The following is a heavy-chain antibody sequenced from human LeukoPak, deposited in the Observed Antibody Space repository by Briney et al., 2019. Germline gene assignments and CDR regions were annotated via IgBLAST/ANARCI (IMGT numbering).Heavy chain of an antibody. Sequence: PGGSLRLSCAASGFTFSSYAMSWVRQAPGKGLEWVSAISGSGGSTYYADSVKGRFTISRDNSKNTLYLQMNSLRAEDTAVYYCAKGFYYDILTGPDAFDIWGQGTMVTVSS. D-gene: IGHD3-9*01. CDR1: GFTFSSYA. J-gene: IGHJ3*02. V-gene: IGHV3-23*01. CDR3: AKGFYYDILTGPDAFDI. CDR2: ISGSGGST.